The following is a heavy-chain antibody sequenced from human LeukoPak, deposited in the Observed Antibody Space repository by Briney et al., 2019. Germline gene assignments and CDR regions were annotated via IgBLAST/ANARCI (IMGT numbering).Heavy chain of an antibody. CDR3: AKDQHDYGDPTGMDV. Sequence: PGGSLRLSCAASGFTFSSYAMSWVRLAPGKGLEWVSGVSGSGGSSFYADSVKGRFTISRDNSKNTLFLQMYSLRAEDTAIYYCAKDQHDYGDPTGMDVWGQGTTVTVSS. V-gene: IGHV3-23*01. J-gene: IGHJ6*02. CDR1: GFTFSSYA. CDR2: VSGSGGSS. D-gene: IGHD4-17*01.